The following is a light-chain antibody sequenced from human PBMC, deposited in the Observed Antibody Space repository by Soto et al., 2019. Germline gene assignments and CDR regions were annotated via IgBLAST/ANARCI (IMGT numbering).Light chain of an antibody. CDR1: QSVNSD. J-gene: IGKJ1*01. Sequence: EIVMTQSPATLSVSPGERATLSCRAIQSVNSDLAWYQQKPGQAPRLLIYDASTRATGIPARFSGSGAGTEFTLTISSLQSEDFAVYYCQQHNNWPQFGQGTKVDIK. CDR2: DAS. CDR3: QQHNNWPQ. V-gene: IGKV3-15*01.